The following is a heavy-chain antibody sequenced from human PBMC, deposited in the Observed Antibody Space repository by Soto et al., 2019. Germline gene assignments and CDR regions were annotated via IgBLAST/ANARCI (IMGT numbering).Heavy chain of an antibody. V-gene: IGHV4-4*07. CDR3: AREGSYSAYNFAHGIQLWSFDF. CDR2: IFSSGST. J-gene: IGHJ4*02. Sequence: PSETLSLTGTVSGGCIYTFYWSWVRQPAGKGLEWVGRIFSSGSTSFNPSLESRVGLSVDTSKNHFSLNLSSVTAPDMAVYYCAREGSYSAYNFAHGIQLWSFDFWGQGALVTVSS. CDR1: GGCIYTFY. D-gene: IGHD5-12*01.